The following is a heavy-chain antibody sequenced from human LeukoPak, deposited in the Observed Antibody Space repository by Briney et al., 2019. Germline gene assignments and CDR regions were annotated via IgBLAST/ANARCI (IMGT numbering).Heavy chain of an antibody. J-gene: IGHJ3*02. CDR2: IYSGGST. CDR1: GFTVSSNY. Sequence: GRSLRLSCAASGFTVSSNYMSWVRQAPGKGLEWVSVIYSGGSTYYADSVKGRFTISRDNSKNTLYLQMNSLRAEDTAVYYCARSLPRRDGYNSRAFDIWGQGTMVTVSS. D-gene: IGHD5-24*01. CDR3: ARSLPRRDGYNSRAFDI. V-gene: IGHV3-53*01.